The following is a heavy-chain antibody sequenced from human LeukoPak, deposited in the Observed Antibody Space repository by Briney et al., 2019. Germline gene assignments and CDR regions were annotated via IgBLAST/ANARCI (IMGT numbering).Heavy chain of an antibody. CDR1: GGTFSSYA. J-gene: IGHJ3*02. Sequence: GSSVKVSCKASGGTFSSYAISWVRQAPGQGLEWMGGIIPIFGTANYAQKFQGRVTITADESTSTAYMELSSLRSEDTAVYYCARVLIRYCSGGSCYRDAFDIWGQGTMVTVSS. V-gene: IGHV1-69*01. D-gene: IGHD2-15*01. CDR2: IIPIFGTA. CDR3: ARVLIRYCSGGSCYRDAFDI.